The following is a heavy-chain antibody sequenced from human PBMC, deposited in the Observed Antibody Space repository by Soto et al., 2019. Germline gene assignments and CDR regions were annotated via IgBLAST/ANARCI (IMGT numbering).Heavy chain of an antibody. D-gene: IGHD6-13*01. Sequence: ETLSLTCAVYGGSFSGYYWSWIRQPPGKGLEWVSTISGSIGSSFYADSVKGRFSISKDNSNKILYLQMNSLRSDDTAVYYCARVLGYNSSWWRHTAFDIWGQGTMVTVSS. CDR2: ISGSIGSS. CDR3: ARVLGYNSSWWRHTAFDI. J-gene: IGHJ3*02. V-gene: IGHV3-23*01. CDR1: GGSFSGYY.